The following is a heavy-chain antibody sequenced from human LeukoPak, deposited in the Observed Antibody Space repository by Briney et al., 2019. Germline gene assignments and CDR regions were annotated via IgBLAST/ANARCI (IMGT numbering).Heavy chain of an antibody. D-gene: IGHD6-13*01. Sequence: PSETLSLTCTVSGSSMSSGSYYWSWIRQPAGKGLEGIGRIYTSGSTNHNPSLKSRVTISVDTSKNQFSLKLSSVTAADTAVYYCARYAAKAEHFQHWGHGTLVTVSS. J-gene: IGHJ1*01. V-gene: IGHV4-61*02. CDR1: GSSMSSGSYY. CDR2: IYTSGST. CDR3: ARYAAKAEHFQH.